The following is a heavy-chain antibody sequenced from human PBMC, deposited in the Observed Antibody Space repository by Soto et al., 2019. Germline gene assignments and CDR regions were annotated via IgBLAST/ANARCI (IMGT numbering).Heavy chain of an antibody. D-gene: IGHD6-19*01. CDR3: ARGLGYDRQITVAEPFDS. V-gene: IGHV4-34*02. Sequence: QVQLQQWGAGLLKASETLSLTCVVSGGSFSGYFWTWIRQSPGRGLEWIGEISHSGSRNYNPAFQSRVIQSVDSYKNHVSLKLSSVTDADSATYVCARGLGYDRQITVAEPFDSWGQVTLVTVSS. J-gene: IGHJ4*02. CDR2: ISHSGSR. CDR1: GGSFSGYF.